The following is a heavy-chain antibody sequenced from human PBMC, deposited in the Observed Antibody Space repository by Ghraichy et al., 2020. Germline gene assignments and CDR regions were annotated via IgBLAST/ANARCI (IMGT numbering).Heavy chain of an antibody. J-gene: IGHJ3*01. Sequence: SETLSLTCTVSGGSFSDSYWSWFRQSPGKGLEWIGHIYSSGSTNYNPSLRSRVSISIDTSKKQFSLRLSSVTAADTAVYYCARRPPPPLYDSSVYYYGKNAFDVLGQGTKVTVSS. CDR3: ARRPPPPLYDSSVYYYGKNAFDV. CDR1: GGSFSDSY. D-gene: IGHD3-22*01. V-gene: IGHV4-4*09. CDR2: IYSSGST.